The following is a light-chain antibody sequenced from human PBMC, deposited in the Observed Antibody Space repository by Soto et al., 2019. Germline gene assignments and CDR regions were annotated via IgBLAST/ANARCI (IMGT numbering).Light chain of an antibody. V-gene: IGKV3-15*01. CDR3: QQYNNWPPLT. CDR2: GAS. Sequence: EIVMTQSPGTLSVSPGERATLSCRASQSVSSNFAWYQQQPGQPPRLLIYGASTRATGIPARFSGSGSGTEFTLTISSLQSEDFAVYYCQQYNNWPPLTFGGGTKVEIK. CDR1: QSVSSN. J-gene: IGKJ4*01.